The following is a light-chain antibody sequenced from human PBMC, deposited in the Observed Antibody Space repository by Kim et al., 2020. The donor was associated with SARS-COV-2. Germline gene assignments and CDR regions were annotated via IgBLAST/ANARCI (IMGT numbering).Light chain of an antibody. CDR3: QQYGTLIT. CDR1: PSVSRSS. V-gene: IGKV3-20*01. Sequence: SLSRGESATRSCRARPSVSRSSVAWYQRKPGQAPRLLIYDASTRATGIPDRFSGSGSGTDFTLTISRLEPEDSAVYLCQQYGTLITFGGGTKLEI. CDR2: DAS. J-gene: IGKJ4*01.